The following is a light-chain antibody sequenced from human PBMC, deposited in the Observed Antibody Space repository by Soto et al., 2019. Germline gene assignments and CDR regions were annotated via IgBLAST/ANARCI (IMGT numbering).Light chain of an antibody. CDR3: QQFSSYPLT. Sequence: IVFTKSPGTLSLSPRERAPLSCRASQTVRNNYLAWYQQKPGQAPRLLVYDASSRATGIPDRFSGGGSGTDFTLTISRLAPEEFAGYYCQQFSSYPLTFGGGTKV. CDR2: DAS. J-gene: IGKJ4*01. CDR1: QTVRNNY. V-gene: IGKV3-20*01.